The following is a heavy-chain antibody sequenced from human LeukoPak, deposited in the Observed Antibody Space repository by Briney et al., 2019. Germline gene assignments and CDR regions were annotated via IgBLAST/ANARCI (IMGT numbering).Heavy chain of an antibody. J-gene: IGHJ4*02. D-gene: IGHD2-15*01. CDR1: GGTFSRYA. CDR2: IIPIFGTA. V-gene: IGHV1-69*06. CDR3: ARQRLGYCSGGSCYEPVGFDY. Sequence: SVKVSCKASGGTFSRYAISWVRQAPGQGLEWMGRIIPIFGTANYAQKLQGRVTIPADKSTSTAYMELSSLRSEDTAVYYCARQRLGYCSGGSCYEPVGFDYWGQGTLVTVSS.